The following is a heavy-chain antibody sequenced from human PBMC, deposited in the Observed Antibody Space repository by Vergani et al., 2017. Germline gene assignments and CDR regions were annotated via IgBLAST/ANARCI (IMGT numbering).Heavy chain of an antibody. CDR1: GFTFSSYA. J-gene: IGHJ4*02. CDR3: AKDRPYCGGDCYSGIFDY. V-gene: IGHV3-23*01. CDR2: ISGSGGST. Sequence: EVQLLESGGGLVQPGGSLRLSCAASGFTFSSYAMSWVRQAPGKGLEWVSAISGSGGSTSSSDSVKGRFTISRDNSKNTRYLQMNSLRAEDTAVYYCAKDRPYCGGDCYSGIFDYWGQGTLVTVSS. D-gene: IGHD2-21*02.